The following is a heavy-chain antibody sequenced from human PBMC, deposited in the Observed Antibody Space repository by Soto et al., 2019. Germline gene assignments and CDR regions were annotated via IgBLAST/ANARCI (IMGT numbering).Heavy chain of an antibody. CDR1: GGTFSSYA. CDR3: AATWAFYDCGGYPYAFDF. D-gene: IGHD3-22*01. Sequence: GASVKVSCKASGGTFSSYAISWVRQAPGQGLEWMGGIIPIFGTANYAQKFQGRVTITAEESTSTAYMELSSLRSEDTAVYYCAATWAFYDCGGYPYAFDFSAQGSPVT. V-gene: IGHV1-69*13. CDR2: IIPIFGTA. J-gene: IGHJ3*01.